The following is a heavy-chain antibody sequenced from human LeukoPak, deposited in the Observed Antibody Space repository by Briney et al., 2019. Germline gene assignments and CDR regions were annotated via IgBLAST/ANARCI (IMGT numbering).Heavy chain of an antibody. Sequence: SGTLSLTCAVSGGSISSSNWWSWVRQPPGKGREWIGEIYHSGSTNYNPSLKSRVTISVDKSKNQFSLKLSSVTAADTAVYYCASSYYGSGSLAIWGQGTMVTVSS. CDR1: GGSISSSNW. D-gene: IGHD3-10*01. CDR2: IYHSGST. V-gene: IGHV4-4*02. CDR3: ASSYYGSGSLAI. J-gene: IGHJ3*02.